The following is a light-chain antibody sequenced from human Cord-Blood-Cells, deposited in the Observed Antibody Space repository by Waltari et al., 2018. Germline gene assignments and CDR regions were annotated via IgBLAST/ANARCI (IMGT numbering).Light chain of an antibody. Sequence: DIQMTQSPSSLSASVGDRVTITGRASQGISSWLAWYQQKPEKAPKSLNYAAASVQSGVLARCGGRGDGTVFTLNISSLQPEDFESYYCQQYNSYPCAVGQGTKLEIK. CDR1: QGISSW. CDR2: AAA. CDR3: QQYNSYPCA. V-gene: IGKV1D-16*01. J-gene: IGKJ2*02.